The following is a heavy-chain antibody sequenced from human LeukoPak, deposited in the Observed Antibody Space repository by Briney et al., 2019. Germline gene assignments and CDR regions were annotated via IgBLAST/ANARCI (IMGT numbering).Heavy chain of an antibody. CDR1: GFTFSSYW. CDR3: VRDRVGPDY. V-gene: IGHV3-74*01. CDR2: ITSDGSDT. D-gene: IGHD1-26*01. Sequence: GGSLRLSCAASGFTFSSYWMHWVRQVPGKGLVWVSRITSDGSDTIYADSVKGRFTISRDNAKNILYLQMNSLRAEDTAVYYCVRDRVGPDYWGQGTLVTVSS. J-gene: IGHJ4*02.